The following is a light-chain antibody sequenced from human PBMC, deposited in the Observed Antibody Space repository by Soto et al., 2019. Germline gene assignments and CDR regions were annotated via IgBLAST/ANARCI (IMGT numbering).Light chain of an antibody. CDR3: LQSDTFPYT. Sequence: DIQMTQSPSSVSASVGDRVIISCRASQDIDRWLAWFQHKPGKAPKLLISTASSLQSGDPSRFSGSGSGTDFTLTIASLQFEDFATYYCLQSDTFPYTFGLGTKLEIK. CDR2: TAS. CDR1: QDIDRW. V-gene: IGKV1D-12*01. J-gene: IGKJ2*01.